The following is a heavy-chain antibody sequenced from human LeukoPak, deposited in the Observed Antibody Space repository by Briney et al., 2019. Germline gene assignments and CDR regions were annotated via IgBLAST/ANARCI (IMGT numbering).Heavy chain of an antibody. Sequence: SETLSLTCTVSGGSISSHYWSWIRQPPGKGLEWVGYIYYSGSANYNLSLKSRVTISVDASKNQFSLKLSSVTAADTAVYYCARGYCGGYCGYFDYWGQGTLVTVSS. CDR2: IYYSGSA. D-gene: IGHD2-21*01. V-gene: IGHV4-59*11. CDR3: ARGYCGGYCGYFDY. CDR1: GGSISSHY. J-gene: IGHJ4*02.